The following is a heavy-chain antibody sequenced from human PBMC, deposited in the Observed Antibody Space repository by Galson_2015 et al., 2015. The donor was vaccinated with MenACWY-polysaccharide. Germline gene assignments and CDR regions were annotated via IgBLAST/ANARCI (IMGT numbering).Heavy chain of an antibody. D-gene: IGHD3-10*01. V-gene: IGHV3-7*01. Sequence: SLSLSCADSGFTFSNYLMTWVRQAPGKGLEWVASIKRDGSDKYYVDSVKGRFTISRDNAKNSLYLEMNSLRVEDTAVYYCARGHLWLGTWGQGTLVTVSS. CDR3: ARGHLWLGT. CDR2: IKRDGSDK. J-gene: IGHJ4*02. CDR1: GFTFSNYL.